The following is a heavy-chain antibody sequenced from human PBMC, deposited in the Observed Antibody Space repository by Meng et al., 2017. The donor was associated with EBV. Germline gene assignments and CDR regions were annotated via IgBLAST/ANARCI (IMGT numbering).Heavy chain of an antibody. CDR1: GGSISSSSYY. D-gene: IGHD4-11*01. Sequence: GPALVKPSDALSFTRTVPGGSISSSSYYLGWIRQPPGKGLEWIGSIYYSGSTYYNPSLKSRVTISVDTSKNQFSLKLSSVTAADTAVYYCADYSSWGQGTLVTVSS. V-gene: IGHV4-39*07. J-gene: IGHJ4*02. CDR2: IYYSGST. CDR3: ADYSS.